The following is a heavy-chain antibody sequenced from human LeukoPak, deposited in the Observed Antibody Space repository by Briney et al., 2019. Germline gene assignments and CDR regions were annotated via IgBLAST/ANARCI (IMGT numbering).Heavy chain of an antibody. J-gene: IGHJ4*02. CDR1: GGTFSSYA. CDR3: ARDRIKGEQQLVQDY. CDR2: IIPIFGIA. D-gene: IGHD6-13*01. Sequence: ASVKVSCKASGGTFSSYAISWVRQAPGQGLEWMGRIIPIFGIANYARKFQGRVTITADKSTSTAYMELSSLRSEDAAVYYCARDRIKGEQQLVQDYWGQGTLVTVPS. V-gene: IGHV1-69*04.